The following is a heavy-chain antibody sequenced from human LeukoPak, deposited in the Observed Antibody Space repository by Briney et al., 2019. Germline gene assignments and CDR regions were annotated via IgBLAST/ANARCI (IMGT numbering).Heavy chain of an antibody. J-gene: IGHJ4*02. CDR1: GFTFSSYS. CDR3: ARDKAVDFWSGYYPPYYFDY. Sequence: GGSLRLSCAASGFTFSSYSMNWVRQAPGKGLEWVSSISSSSSYIYYADSVKGRFTISRDNAKNSLYLQMNSLRAEDTAVYYCARDKAVDFWSGYYPPYYFDYWGQGTLVTVSS. D-gene: IGHD3-3*01. CDR2: ISSSSSYI. V-gene: IGHV3-21*01.